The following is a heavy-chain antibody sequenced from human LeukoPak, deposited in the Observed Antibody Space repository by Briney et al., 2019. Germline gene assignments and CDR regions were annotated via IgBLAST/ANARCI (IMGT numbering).Heavy chain of an antibody. CDR3: TRGPNMIRFGGVIVSSHDAFDI. Sequence: GGSLRLSCAASGFTFSSYPMHWVRQAPGKGLEWVTVISYDGNNKYYADSVKGRFTISRDNSKNTAYLQMNSLKTEDTAVYYCTRGPNMIRFGGVIVSSHDAFDIWGQGTMVTVSS. D-gene: IGHD3-16*02. V-gene: IGHV3-30-3*01. CDR1: GFTFSSYP. CDR2: ISYDGNNK. J-gene: IGHJ3*02.